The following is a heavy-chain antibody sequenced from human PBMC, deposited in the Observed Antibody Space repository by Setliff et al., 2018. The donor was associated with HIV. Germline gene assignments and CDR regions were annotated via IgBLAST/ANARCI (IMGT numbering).Heavy chain of an antibody. CDR3: GREVGVVTTSDAFDI. Sequence: SETLSLTCTVSGGSISSSNYYWIWIRQPPGKGLEWIVYIYYTGNAYYYNPSPKSRTTISPDTSMNQFSLKLTSVTAADTAVYYCGREVGVVTTSDAFDIWGQGTMVTVSS. D-gene: IGHD2-21*02. V-gene: IGHV4-30-4*08. CDR1: GGSISSSNYY. J-gene: IGHJ3*02. CDR2: IYYTGNAY.